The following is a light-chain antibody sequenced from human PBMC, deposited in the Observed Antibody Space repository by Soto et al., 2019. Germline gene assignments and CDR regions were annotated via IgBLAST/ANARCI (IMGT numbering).Light chain of an antibody. V-gene: IGKV1-5*01. Sequence: DIQMTQSTSTLSASVGDRVTITCRASQRSGSWLAWYPQKPGKAPKLLIYDAASLDSGVPSRFSGSGSGTEFTLTISSLQPDDFATDYCQQYNSYSPYTFGQGTKLEIK. CDR2: DAA. CDR3: QQYNSYSPYT. J-gene: IGKJ2*01. CDR1: QRSGSW.